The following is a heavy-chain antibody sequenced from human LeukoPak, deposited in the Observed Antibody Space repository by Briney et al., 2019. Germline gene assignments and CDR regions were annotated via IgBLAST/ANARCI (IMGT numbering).Heavy chain of an antibody. CDR1: GGSISSGGYY. J-gene: IGHJ4*02. D-gene: IGHD4-17*01. Sequence: SQTLSLTCTASGGSISSGGYYWSWIRQHPGKGLEWIGYIYYSGSTYYNPSLRSRVTISVDTSKNQFSLKLSSVTAADTAVYYCARVTTVTSYYFDYWGQGTLVTVSS. CDR2: IYYSGST. V-gene: IGHV4-31*03. CDR3: ARVTTVTSYYFDY.